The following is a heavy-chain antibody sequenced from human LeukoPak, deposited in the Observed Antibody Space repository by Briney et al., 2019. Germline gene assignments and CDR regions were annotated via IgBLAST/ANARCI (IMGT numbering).Heavy chain of an antibody. D-gene: IGHD6-19*01. CDR1: GFTFGNYA. J-gene: IGHJ4*02. V-gene: IGHV3-23*01. CDR3: PRQSYASGWNPFDY. Sequence: PGGSLRLSCAASGFTFGNYAMSWVRQAPGKGLEWVSTISGGGITTYYADSAKGRFTISRDNSKNTMFLQMNSLRADDTAVYYCPRQSYASGWNPFDYWGQGILVTVSS. CDR2: ISGGGITT.